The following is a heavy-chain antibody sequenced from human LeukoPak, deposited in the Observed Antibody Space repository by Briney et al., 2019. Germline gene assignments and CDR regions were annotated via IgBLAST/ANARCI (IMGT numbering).Heavy chain of an antibody. CDR1: GFTFSSYS. J-gene: IGHJ4*02. D-gene: IGHD6-19*01. CDR2: ISSSSSYI. Sequence: GGSLRLSCAASGFTFSSYSMNWVRQAPGKGLEWVSSISSSSSYIYYADSVKGRFTISRDNAKNSLHLQMNSLRADDTAVYFCTTGYSSGWYNEGNYWGQGTLVTVSS. V-gene: IGHV3-21*01. CDR3: TTGYSSGWYNEGNY.